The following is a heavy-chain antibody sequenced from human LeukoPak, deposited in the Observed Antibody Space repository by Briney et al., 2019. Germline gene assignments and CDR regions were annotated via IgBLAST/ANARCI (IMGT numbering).Heavy chain of an antibody. D-gene: IGHD2-21*02. V-gene: IGHV1-2*02. CDR3: ARGGAYCGGDCYDY. CDR1: GYTLTGYY. J-gene: IGHJ4*02. Sequence: ASVKVSCKASGYTLTGYYMHWVRQAPGQGLEWMGWISPNSGDTKYAQKFQGRVTITRNTSISTAYMELSSLRSEDTAVYYCARGGAYCGGDCYDYWGQGTLVTVSS. CDR2: ISPNSGDT.